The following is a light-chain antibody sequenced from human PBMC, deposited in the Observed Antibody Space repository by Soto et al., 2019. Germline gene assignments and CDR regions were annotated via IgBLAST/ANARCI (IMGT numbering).Light chain of an antibody. V-gene: IGKV1-5*01. CDR2: DAS. J-gene: IGKJ1*01. CDR3: QQYKSYSET. CDR1: QSIGSW. Sequence: DIQMTQSPSTLSASVGDRVTITCRASQSIGSWLAWYQQKPGKAPKVLIYDASNLESGVPSRFSGSGSGTEFTLTISSLQPDDFATYYCQQYKSYSETFGQGTKVDIK.